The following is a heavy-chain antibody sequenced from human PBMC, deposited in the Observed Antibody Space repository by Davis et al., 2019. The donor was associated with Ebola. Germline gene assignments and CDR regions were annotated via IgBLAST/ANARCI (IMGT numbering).Heavy chain of an antibody. CDR2: ISRAGEST. D-gene: IGHD3-16*02. CDR3: AKGGFYLYMDV. Sequence: PGGSLRLSCFASGFTFKEYDMSWVRQAAGKGLEWVSTISRAGESTYYGDSVRGRFTISRDNSMTTVYVQMYSLRADDTAVYYCAKGGFYLYMDVWGKGTTVTVSS. V-gene: IGHV3-23*01. J-gene: IGHJ6*03. CDR1: GFTFKEYD.